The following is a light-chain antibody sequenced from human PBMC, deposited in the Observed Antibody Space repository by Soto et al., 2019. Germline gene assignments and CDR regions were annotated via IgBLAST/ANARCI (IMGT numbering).Light chain of an antibody. Sequence: EIVMTQSPATLSVSPGGRATLSCRASQSISDTLAWYQQKPGQAPRLLIYGTSNRATGIPDRISGSGSGTDFTLTISRLEPEDFAVYYCQQYGSSPWTFGQGTKVDIK. J-gene: IGKJ1*01. CDR2: GTS. CDR3: QQYGSSPWT. V-gene: IGKV3-20*01. CDR1: QSISDT.